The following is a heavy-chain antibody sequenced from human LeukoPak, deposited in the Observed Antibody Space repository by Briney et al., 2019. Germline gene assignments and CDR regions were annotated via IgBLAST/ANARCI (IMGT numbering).Heavy chain of an antibody. CDR3: ARLPGRGHDAFDI. J-gene: IGHJ3*02. V-gene: IGHV4-59*08. CDR1: GGSISSYY. D-gene: IGHD2-15*01. Sequence: WETLSLTCTVSGGSISSYYWSWIRQPPGKGLEWIGYIYYSGSTNYNPSLKSRVTISVDTSKNQFSLKLSSVTAADTAVYYCARLPGRGHDAFDIWGQETMVTVSS. CDR2: IYYSGST.